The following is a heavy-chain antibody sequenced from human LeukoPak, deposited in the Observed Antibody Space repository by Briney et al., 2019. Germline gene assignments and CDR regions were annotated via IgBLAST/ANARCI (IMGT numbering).Heavy chain of an antibody. Sequence: PSETLSLTCTVSGGSISSGGYSWSWIRQPPGKGLDWIGYIYHSGSTYYNPSLKSRVTISVDRSKNQFSLKLSSVTAADTAVYYCARKIEMATTRGWFDPWGQGTLVTVSS. CDR1: GGSISSGGYS. V-gene: IGHV4-30-2*01. D-gene: IGHD5-24*01. CDR2: IYHSGST. CDR3: ARKIEMATTRGWFDP. J-gene: IGHJ5*02.